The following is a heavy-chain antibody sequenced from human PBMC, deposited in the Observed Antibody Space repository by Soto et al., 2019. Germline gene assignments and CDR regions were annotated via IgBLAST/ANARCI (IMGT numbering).Heavy chain of an antibody. Sequence: EVQLVESGGGLAQPGGSLRLSCAASGFTFSTYSMNWVRQAPGKGLEWLSYISSTSNTVYHADSVNGRFTISRDNAGNSLYLQMDSLRDEDTAVYYCARDRSGYNLGWFDSWGQGTLVTVSS. D-gene: IGHD5-12*01. CDR2: ISSTSNTV. J-gene: IGHJ5*01. CDR3: ARDRSGYNLGWFDS. V-gene: IGHV3-48*02. CDR1: GFTFSTYS.